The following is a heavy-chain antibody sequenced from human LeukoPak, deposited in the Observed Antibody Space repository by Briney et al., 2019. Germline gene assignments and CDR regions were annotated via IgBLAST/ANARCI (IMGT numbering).Heavy chain of an antibody. J-gene: IGHJ4*02. Sequence: SETLSLTCAVYGGSFSGYYWSWIRQPPGKGLEWVGEINHSGSTNYNPSLKSRVTISVDTSKNQFSLKLSSVTAADTAVYYCARGLRYFDWPLGYWGQGTLVTVSS. CDR3: ARGLRYFDWPLGY. D-gene: IGHD3-9*01. CDR2: INHSGST. CDR1: GGSFSGYY. V-gene: IGHV4-34*01.